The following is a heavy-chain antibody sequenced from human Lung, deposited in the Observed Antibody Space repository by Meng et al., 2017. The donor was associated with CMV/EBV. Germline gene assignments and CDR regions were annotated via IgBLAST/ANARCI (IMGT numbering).Heavy chain of an antibody. CDR3: ARDFIPVFGVATTYYYYGKDV. J-gene: IGHJ6*02. CDR1: GYTXTSYY. D-gene: IGHD3-3*01. CDR2: INPSGGST. Sequence: ASXXVSXKASGYTXTSYYMHWVRQAPGQGLEWMGIINPSGGSTSYAQKFQGRVTMTRDTSTSTVYMELSSLRSEDTAVYYCARDFIPVFGVATTYYYYGKDVWXQGTXVTVSS. V-gene: IGHV1-46*01.